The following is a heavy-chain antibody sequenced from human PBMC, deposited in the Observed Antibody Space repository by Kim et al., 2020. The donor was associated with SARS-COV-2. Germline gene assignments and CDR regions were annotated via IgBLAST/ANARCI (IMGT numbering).Heavy chain of an antibody. V-gene: IGHV3-15*01. J-gene: IGHJ6*01. CDR2: IKSKANGGTT. CDR3: TSDLGEYCGGDCYSRV. D-gene: IGHD2-21*02. CDR1: GFIFNNAW. Sequence: GGSLRLSCAASGFIFNNAWMNWVRQAPGKGLEWVSRIKSKANGGTTGYAAPVKGRFTISRDDSKNMLYLQMNSLQTEDTAVYYCTSDLGEYCGGDCYSRVWGQGTPVAVSS.